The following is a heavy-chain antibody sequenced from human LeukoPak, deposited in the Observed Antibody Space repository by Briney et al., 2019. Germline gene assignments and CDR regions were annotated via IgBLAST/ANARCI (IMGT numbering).Heavy chain of an antibody. D-gene: IGHD3-10*01. V-gene: IGHV3-23*01. CDR2: ISGSGGNT. CDR3: AKGGDSGRYGMDV. CDR1: GFTFSSYA. J-gene: IGHJ6*02. Sequence: PGGSLRLSCAASGFTFSSYAMSWVRQAPGKGLEWVSAISGSGGNTYYADSVKGRFTISRDNSKNTLYLQMNSLRAEDTAVYYCAKGGDSGRYGMDVWGQGTTVTVSS.